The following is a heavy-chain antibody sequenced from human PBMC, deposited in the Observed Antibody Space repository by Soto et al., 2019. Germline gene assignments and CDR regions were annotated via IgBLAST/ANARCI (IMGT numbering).Heavy chain of an antibody. CDR3: ARDLIKGDYGDFRAAGFDY. J-gene: IGHJ4*02. D-gene: IGHD4-17*01. V-gene: IGHV4-38-2*02. Sequence: SETLSLTCAVSGYSISSGYYWGWIRQPPGKGLEWIGSIYHSGSTYYNPSLKSRVTISVDTSKNQFPLKLSSVTAADTAVYYCARDLIKGDYGDFRAAGFDYWGQGTLVTVSS. CDR1: GYSISSGYY. CDR2: IYHSGST.